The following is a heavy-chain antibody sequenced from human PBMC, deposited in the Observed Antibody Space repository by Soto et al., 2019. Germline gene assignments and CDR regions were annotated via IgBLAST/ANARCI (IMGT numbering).Heavy chain of an antibody. J-gene: IGHJ4*02. Sequence: QVQLVESGGGVVQPGRSLRLSCAASGFTFSSYGMHWVRQAPGKGLEWVAVIWYDGSNKYYADSVKGRFTISRDNSKNKLDLQMNSLRAEDTAVYYCARGGGQWLVRGVDYWGQGTLVTVSS. D-gene: IGHD6-19*01. CDR3: ARGGGQWLVRGVDY. V-gene: IGHV3-33*01. CDR2: IWYDGSNK. CDR1: GFTFSSYG.